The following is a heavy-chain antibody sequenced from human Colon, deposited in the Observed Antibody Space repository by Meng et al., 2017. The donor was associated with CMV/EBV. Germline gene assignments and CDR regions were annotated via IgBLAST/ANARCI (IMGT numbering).Heavy chain of an antibody. D-gene: IGHD6-19*01. V-gene: IGHV3-23*04. CDR3: AKPRGAGS. CDR1: GFIFSNYV. J-gene: IGHJ5*02. CDR2: ISGSGGST. Sequence: VQLVESGGGLGQPGGSLRLSCAASGFIFSNYVMSWVRQAPGKGLEWVSSISGSGGSTYYADSVKGRFTISRDNSKKTLYLQMNSLRAEDTAVYYCAKPRGAGSWGRGTLVTVSS.